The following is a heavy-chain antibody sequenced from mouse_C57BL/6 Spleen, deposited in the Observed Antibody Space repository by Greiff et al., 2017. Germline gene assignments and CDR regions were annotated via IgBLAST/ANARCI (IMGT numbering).Heavy chain of an antibody. J-gene: IGHJ4*01. CDR3: ARRRYYGGAMDY. CDR2: INPNNGGT. CDR1: GYTFTDYY. D-gene: IGHD1-1*01. Sequence: EVQLQQSGPELVKPGASVKISCKASGYTFTDYYMNWVKQSHGKSLEWIGDINPNNGGTSYNQKFKGKATLTVDKSSSTAYMVLRSLTSEDSAVYYCARRRYYGGAMDYWGQGTSVTVSS. V-gene: IGHV1-26*01.